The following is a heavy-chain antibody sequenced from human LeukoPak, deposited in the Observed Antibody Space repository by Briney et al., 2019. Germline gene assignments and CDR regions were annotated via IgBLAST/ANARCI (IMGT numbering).Heavy chain of an antibody. J-gene: IGHJ5*02. D-gene: IGHD3-10*01. V-gene: IGHV3-21*01. CDR3: ARDMYYHGSGRPHWFDP. CDR2: ISSSSSYI. Sequence: KTGGSLRLSCAASGFTFSSYSMNWVRQAPGKGLEWVSSISSSSSYIYYADSVKGRFTISRDNAKNSLYLQMNSLRAEDTAVYYCARDMYYHGSGRPHWFDPWGQGTLVTVSS. CDR1: GFTFSSYS.